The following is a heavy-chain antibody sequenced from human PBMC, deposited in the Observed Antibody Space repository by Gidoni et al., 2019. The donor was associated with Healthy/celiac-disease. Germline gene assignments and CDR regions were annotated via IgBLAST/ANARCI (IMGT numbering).Heavy chain of an antibody. CDR1: GGSISSYY. Sequence: QVQLQESGPGLVKPSETLSITCTVPGGSISSYYWSWIRQPPGKGLAWIGYIYYSGSTNYNPSLKSRVTISVDTPKNQVSLKLSSVTAADTAVYYCARLLGGRPSSWYRNYYYYGMDVWGQGTTVTVSS. CDR3: ARLLGGRPSSWYRNYYYYGMDV. CDR2: IYYSGST. J-gene: IGHJ6*02. V-gene: IGHV4-59*01. D-gene: IGHD6-13*01.